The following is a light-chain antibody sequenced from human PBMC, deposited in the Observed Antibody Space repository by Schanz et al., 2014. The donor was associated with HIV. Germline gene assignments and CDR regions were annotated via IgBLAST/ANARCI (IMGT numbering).Light chain of an antibody. CDR3: QQYDNWPPWT. J-gene: IGKJ1*01. CDR2: GAS. Sequence: EIVLTQSPVILSLSPGDRATLSCRASQRVTSSYLAWYQQKPGKAPRLLIYGASSRATGIPDRFSGSGSGTEFTLTISSLQSEDFAVYYCQQYDNWPPWTFGQGTKVEIK. CDR1: QRVTSSY. V-gene: IGKV3-20*01.